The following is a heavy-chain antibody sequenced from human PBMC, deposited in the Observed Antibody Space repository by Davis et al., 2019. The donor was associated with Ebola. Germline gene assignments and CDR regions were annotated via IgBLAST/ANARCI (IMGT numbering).Heavy chain of an antibody. V-gene: IGHV4-59*08. CDR3: ARHGGLLWFGELLYTPPHYFDY. D-gene: IGHD3-10*01. Sequence: SETLSLTCTVSGGSISSYYWSWIRQPPGKGLEWIGYIYYSGSTNYNPSLKSRVTISVDTSKNQFSLKLSSVTAADTAVYYCARHGGLLWFGELLYTPPHYFDYWGQGTLVTVSS. CDR1: GGSISSYY. CDR2: IYYSGST. J-gene: IGHJ4*02.